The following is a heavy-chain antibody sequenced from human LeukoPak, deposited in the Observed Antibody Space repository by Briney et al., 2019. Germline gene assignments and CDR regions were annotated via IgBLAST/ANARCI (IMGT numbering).Heavy chain of an antibody. J-gene: IGHJ4*02. CDR2: IWYDGSNK. D-gene: IGHD6-13*01. CDR1: GFTFSSYG. CDR3: ARAPYSSSWCDY. V-gene: IGHV3-33*01. Sequence: GGSLRLSCAASGFTFSSYGMHWVRQAPGKGLEWVAVIWYDGSNKYYADSVKGRFTISRDNSKNTLYLQMTSLRTEDTAVYYCARAPYSSSWCDYWGQGTLVTVSS.